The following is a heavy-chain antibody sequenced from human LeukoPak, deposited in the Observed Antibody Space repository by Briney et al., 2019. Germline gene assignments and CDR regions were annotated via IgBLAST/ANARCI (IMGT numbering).Heavy chain of an antibody. D-gene: IGHD3-10*01. CDR3: AKDGTTMVRGVTYFDY. Sequence: GGSLRLSCAASGFTFSSYAMSWVRQAPGKGLEWVSAISGSGGSTYYADSVKGRFTISRDSSKNTLYLQMNSLRAEDTAVYYCAKDGTTMVRGVTYFDYWGQGTLVTVSS. CDR1: GFTFSSYA. J-gene: IGHJ4*02. V-gene: IGHV3-23*01. CDR2: ISGSGGST.